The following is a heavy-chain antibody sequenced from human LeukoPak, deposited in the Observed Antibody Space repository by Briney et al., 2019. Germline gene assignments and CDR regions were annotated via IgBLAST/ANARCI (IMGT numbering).Heavy chain of an antibody. D-gene: IGHD3-9*01. J-gene: IGHJ4*02. V-gene: IGHV3-30-3*01. CDR1: GFTFSSYA. CDR3: ARAIPLRYFDWLSYYFDY. Sequence: EGSLRLSCAASGFTFSSYAMHWVRQAPGKGLEWVAVISYDGSNKYYADSVKGRFTISRDNSKNTLYLQMNSLRAEDTAVYYCARAIPLRYFDWLSYYFDYWGQGTLVTVSS. CDR2: ISYDGSNK.